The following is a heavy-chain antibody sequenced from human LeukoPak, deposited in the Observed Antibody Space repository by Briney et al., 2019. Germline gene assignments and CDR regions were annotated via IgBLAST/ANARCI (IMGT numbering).Heavy chain of an antibody. D-gene: IGHD3-16*01. Sequence: SNTLSLTCAVSGYSISGSNWWCWIRQPPGKGLEWIGYIYYSGSTYYNPSLKSRVTMSVDTSKNQFSLKLSSVTAVDTAVYYCARKSELGYYFDYWGQGTLVTVSS. CDR3: ARKSELGYYFDY. CDR1: GYSISGSNW. CDR2: IYYSGST. J-gene: IGHJ4*02. V-gene: IGHV4-28*01.